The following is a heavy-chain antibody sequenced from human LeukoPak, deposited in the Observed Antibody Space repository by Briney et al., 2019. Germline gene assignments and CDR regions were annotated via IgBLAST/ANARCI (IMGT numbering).Heavy chain of an antibody. V-gene: IGHV4-34*01. Sequence: TSETLSLTCAVYGGSFSGYYWSWIRQPPGKGLEWIGEINHSGSTNYNPSLKSRVTISVDTSKNQFSLKLSSVTAADTAVYYRARGLGDSSGPDDAFDIWGQGTMVTVSS. D-gene: IGHD6-19*01. CDR2: INHSGST. CDR1: GGSFSGYY. CDR3: ARGLGDSSGPDDAFDI. J-gene: IGHJ3*02.